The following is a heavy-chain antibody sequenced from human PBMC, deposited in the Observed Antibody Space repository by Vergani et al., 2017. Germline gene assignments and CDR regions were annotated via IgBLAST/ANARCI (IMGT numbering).Heavy chain of an antibody. CDR3: ARDQSITIFGVVYNWFDP. D-gene: IGHD3-3*01. V-gene: IGHV3-33*01. Sequence: QVQLVESGGGVVQPGRSLRLSCAASGFTFSSYGMHWVRQAPGKGLEWVAVIWYDGSNKYYADSVKGRFTISRDNSKNTLYLQMNSLRAEDTAVYYCARDQSITIFGVVYNWFDPWGQGTLVTVSS. J-gene: IGHJ5*02. CDR2: IWYDGSNK. CDR1: GFTFSSYG.